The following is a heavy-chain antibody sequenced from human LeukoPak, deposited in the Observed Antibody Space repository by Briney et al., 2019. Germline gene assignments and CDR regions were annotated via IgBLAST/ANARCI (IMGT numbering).Heavy chain of an antibody. V-gene: IGHV3-48*01. CDR2: IKENSASI. CDR3: VRDDQRAFDI. CDR1: GFPFSAFP. J-gene: IGHJ3*02. Sequence: GGSLRLSCAASGFPFSAFPMIWVRQAPGKGLEWLSHIKENSASIYYADSVRGRFPISRDEAKKPLYRQIDTQRPEDTAIYYCVRDDQRAFDIWGRGTVVSVPT.